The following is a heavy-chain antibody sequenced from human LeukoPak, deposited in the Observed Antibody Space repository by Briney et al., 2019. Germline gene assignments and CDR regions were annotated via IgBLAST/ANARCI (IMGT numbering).Heavy chain of an antibody. Sequence: PSETLSLTCAVSGGSISSSHWWSWVRQSPGKGLEWIGQIYHSGSTNYKPSLKSRLTISMDKSKNQLSLKLRFVTAADTAVYYCARAPTGPDAFDIWGQGTMVTVSS. CDR2: IYHSGST. D-gene: IGHD1-1*01. V-gene: IGHV4-4*02. J-gene: IGHJ3*02. CDR1: GGSISSSHW. CDR3: ARAPTGPDAFDI.